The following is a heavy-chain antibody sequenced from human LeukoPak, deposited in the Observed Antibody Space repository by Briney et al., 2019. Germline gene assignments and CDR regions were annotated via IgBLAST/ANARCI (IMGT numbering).Heavy chain of an antibody. CDR2: ISAYNGNT. D-gene: IGHD6-13*01. CDR1: GYTFTSYG. J-gene: IGHJ6*02. Sequence: GAPVKSSCKASGYTFTSYGISWVRQAPGQRLEWMGWISAYNGNTNYAEKLQGRVTMTTGTSTSTAYMELRSLRSDDTAVYYCARDKIAAAGSLSYSYYGMDVWGQGTTVTVSS. CDR3: ARDKIAAAGSLSYSYYGMDV. V-gene: IGHV1-18*01.